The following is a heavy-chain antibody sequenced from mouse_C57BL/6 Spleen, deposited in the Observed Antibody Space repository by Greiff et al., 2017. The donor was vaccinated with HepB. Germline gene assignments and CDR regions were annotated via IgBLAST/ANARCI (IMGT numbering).Heavy chain of an antibody. CDR3: ARSSNYGYFDV. Sequence: QVQLKQPGAELVKPGASVKLSCKASGYTFTSYWMHWVKQRPGQGLEWIGMIHPNSGSTNYNEKFKSKATLTVDKSSSTAYMQLSSLTSEDSAVYYCARSSNYGYFDVWGTGTTVTVSS. J-gene: IGHJ1*03. CDR1: GYTFTSYW. CDR2: IHPNSGST. D-gene: IGHD2-5*01. V-gene: IGHV1-64*01.